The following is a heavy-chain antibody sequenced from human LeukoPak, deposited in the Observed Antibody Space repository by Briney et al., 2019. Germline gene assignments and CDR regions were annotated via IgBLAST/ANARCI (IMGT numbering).Heavy chain of an antibody. CDR1: GYTFTGYY. D-gene: IGHD3-3*01. J-gene: IGHJ4*02. CDR2: INPNSGGT. V-gene: IGHV1-2*02. Sequence: ASVKVSCKASGYTFTGYYMHWVRQAPGQGLEWMGWINPNSGGTNYAQKLQGRVTMTTDTSTSTAYMELRSLRSDDTAVYYCARDLKDDFWSGRSPVDYWGQGTLVTVSS. CDR3: ARDLKDDFWSGRSPVDY.